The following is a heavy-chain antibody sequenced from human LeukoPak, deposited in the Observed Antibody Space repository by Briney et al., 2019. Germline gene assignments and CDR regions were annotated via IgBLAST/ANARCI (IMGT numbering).Heavy chain of an antibody. V-gene: IGHV3-48*02. J-gene: IGHJ4*02. CDR3: ARDSGWAFDY. D-gene: IGHD1-26*01. Sequence: GGSLRLSCAASGFTFNTYSMNWVRQAPGKGLEWVSFIGSGSTTIYYADSVKGRFTISRDNAKNSLCLQMNSLRDEDTAVYYCARDSGWAFDYWGQGTLVTVSS. CDR2: IGSGSTTI. CDR1: GFTFNTYS.